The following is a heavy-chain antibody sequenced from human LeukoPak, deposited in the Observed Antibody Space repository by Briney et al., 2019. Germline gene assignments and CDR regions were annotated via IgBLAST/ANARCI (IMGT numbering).Heavy chain of an antibody. CDR2: VSSTGSGT. CDR1: GFTFSTYG. V-gene: IGHV3-23*01. CDR3: AKDGPLLWFGPTDA. D-gene: IGHD3-10*01. J-gene: IGHJ5*02. Sequence: GGSLRLSCVASGFTFSTYGMSWVRQAPGKRLECVAAVSSTGSGTYYPDSLKGRFIISRDNSQYTVFLQVNSLRPEDTAFYFCAKDGPLLWFGPTDAWGQGILVTVSS.